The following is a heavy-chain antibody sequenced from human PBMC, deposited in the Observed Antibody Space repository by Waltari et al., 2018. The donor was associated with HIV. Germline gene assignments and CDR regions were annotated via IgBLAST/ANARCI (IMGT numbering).Heavy chain of an antibody. D-gene: IGHD3-16*01. CDR3: VRDDPGYGPIDY. Sequence: LVESEGGVFKIEGSVRLTCEASGFALRHYSMNWVRQSPMRGLEWVASIRRGNNEKHYLDSVRGRFAISRDISESSVYLQMESLKEDDTATYFCVRDDPGYGPIDYWGQGTLVTV. CDR1: GFALRHYS. CDR2: IRRGNNEK. V-gene: IGHV3-21*04. J-gene: IGHJ4*02.